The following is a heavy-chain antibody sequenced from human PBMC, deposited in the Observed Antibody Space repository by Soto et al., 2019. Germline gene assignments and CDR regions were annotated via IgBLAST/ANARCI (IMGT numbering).Heavy chain of an antibody. J-gene: IGHJ5*02. CDR3: ARGPESSISTWYNWFDP. D-gene: IGHD6-13*01. Sequence: ASVKVPCKASRYSFTSYHMHWVRQAPGQGLEWVGTINPSGGSTFYAQKLEGRVSIARDTYTSTVYMELSSLRSEDTAVYYCARGPESSISTWYNWFDPWGQGTLVTVSS. CDR1: RYSFTSYH. V-gene: IGHV1-46*04. CDR2: INPSGGST.